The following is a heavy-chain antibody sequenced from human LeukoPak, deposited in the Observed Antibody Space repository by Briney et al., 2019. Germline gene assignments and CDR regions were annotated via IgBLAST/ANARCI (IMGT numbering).Heavy chain of an antibody. J-gene: IGHJ3*02. CDR2: IIPILGIA. V-gene: IGHV1-69*04. D-gene: IGHD4-23*01. CDR3: ARDNSADAFDI. Sequence: SVKVSCKASGYTFTGYYMHWVRQAPGQGLEWMGRIIPILGIANYAQKFQGRVTITADKSTSTAYMELSSLRSEDTAVYYCARDNSADAFDIWGQGTMVTVSS. CDR1: GYTFTGYY.